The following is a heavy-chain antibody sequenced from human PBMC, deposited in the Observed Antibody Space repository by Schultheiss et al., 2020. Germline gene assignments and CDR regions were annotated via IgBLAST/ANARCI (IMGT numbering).Heavy chain of an antibody. V-gene: IGHV4-61*08. CDR3: ARDRLGEYFDY. CDR2: IYYSGST. J-gene: IGHJ4*02. Sequence: SETLSLTCTVSGDSLSSGVYFWSWIRQPPEKGLEWIGYIYYSGSTNYNPSLETRVTISVDTSKNQFSLKLRSVTAADTAVYYCARDRLGEYFDYWGQGTLVTVSS. CDR1: GDSLSSGVYF. D-gene: IGHD3-16*01.